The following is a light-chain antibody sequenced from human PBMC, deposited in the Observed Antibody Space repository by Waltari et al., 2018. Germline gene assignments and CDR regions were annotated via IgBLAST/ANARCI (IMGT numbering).Light chain of an antibody. CDR2: GNS. CDR1: SSNIGAGSD. J-gene: IGLJ2*01. CDR3: QSYDSSLGGSV. Sequence: QSVLTQPPSVSGAPGQRVTISCTGSSSNIGAGSDVNWYQQLPGKVPNLLIYGNSNRPSGVPDRISGSKSGTSASLAITGLQAEDEADYYCQSYDSSLGGSVFGGGTKLTVL. V-gene: IGLV1-40*01.